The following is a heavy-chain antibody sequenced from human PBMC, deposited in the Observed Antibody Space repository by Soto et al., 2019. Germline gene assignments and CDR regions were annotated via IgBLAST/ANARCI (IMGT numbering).Heavy chain of an antibody. V-gene: IGHV4-30-4*01. CDR1: GGSVSSGYNY. D-gene: IGHD5-18*01. J-gene: IGHJ4*02. CDR2: ISGSGST. Sequence: SETLSLTCTVSGGSVSSGYNYWSWIRQSPGKGLEWIGYISGSGSTGYNPSLKNRLTMSVDRSKNQFTLRLTSVTAADTAVYFCATESGSTYGYFDYWGQGTQVTVS. CDR3: ATESGSTYGYFDY.